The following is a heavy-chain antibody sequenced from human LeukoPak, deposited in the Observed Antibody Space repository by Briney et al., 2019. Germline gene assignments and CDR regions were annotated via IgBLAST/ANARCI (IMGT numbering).Heavy chain of an antibody. J-gene: IGHJ6*03. Sequence: PSETLSLTCALPGGSIRSYCWSCIRHPPGRGLEWIGYIYSSWSTNHIPPLNMRVTITVDTSKNQLSRKLSSVTAADTAVYYCASTMATYYCPYFHYTDVWGKGTTVTVSS. V-gene: IGHV4-4*09. CDR3: ASTMATYYCPYFHYTDV. CDR1: GGSIRSYC. CDR2: IYSSWST. D-gene: IGHD3-10*01.